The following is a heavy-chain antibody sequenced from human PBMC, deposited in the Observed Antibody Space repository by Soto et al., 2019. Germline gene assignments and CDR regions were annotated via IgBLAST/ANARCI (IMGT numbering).Heavy chain of an antibody. CDR1: GFTFTSSA. D-gene: IGHD3-3*01. V-gene: IGHV1-58*01. CDR3: HSGVLRFLDPGAFDI. CDR2: IVVGSGNT. J-gene: IGHJ3*02. Sequence: GPPVKVSCKASGFTFTSSAVQWVRQARGQRPEWIGWIVVGSGNTNYAQKFQERVTITRDMSTSTAYMELSSLRSEDTAVYYCHSGVLRFLDPGAFDIWGQGTMVTVSS.